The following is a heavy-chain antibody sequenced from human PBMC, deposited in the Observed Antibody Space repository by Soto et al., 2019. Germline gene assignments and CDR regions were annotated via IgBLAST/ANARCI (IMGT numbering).Heavy chain of an antibody. D-gene: IGHD5-12*01. J-gene: IGHJ4*02. CDR2: ISSYNGVT. Sequence: QVQLVQSGAEVKKPGASVKVSCKPSGYTFANYGISWVRQAPGQGLEWMGWISSYNGVTNYAQRLQGRVILTTESSTSTAYMEVRSLRSDDTAVYFCARDHGGYGTFDYWGQGTLVTVSS. CDR3: ARDHGGYGTFDY. V-gene: IGHV1-18*01. CDR1: GYTFANYG.